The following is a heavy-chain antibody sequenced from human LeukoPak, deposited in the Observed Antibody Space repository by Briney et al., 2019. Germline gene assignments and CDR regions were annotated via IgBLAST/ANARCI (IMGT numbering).Heavy chain of an antibody. D-gene: IGHD4-17*01. Sequence: PGGSLRLSCAASGFTFSSYAMHWVRQAPGKGLEWVAVISYDGSNKYYADSVKGRFTISRDNSKNTLYLQMNSLRAEDTAVYYCARDGGLHDYGDYYFDYWGQGTLVTVSS. J-gene: IGHJ4*02. CDR2: ISYDGSNK. CDR1: GFTFSSYA. V-gene: IGHV3-30-3*01. CDR3: ARDGGLHDYGDYYFDY.